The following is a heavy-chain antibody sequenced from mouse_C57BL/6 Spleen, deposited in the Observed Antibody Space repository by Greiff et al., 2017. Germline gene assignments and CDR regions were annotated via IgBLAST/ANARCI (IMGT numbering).Heavy chain of an antibody. CDR1: GYTFTSYW. V-gene: IGHV1-7*01. D-gene: IGHD3-2*02. Sequence: VQGVESGAELAKPGASVKLSCKASGYTFTSYWMHWVKQRPGQGLEWIGYINPSSGYTKYNQKFKDKATLTADKSSSTAYMQLSSLTYEDSAVYYCARSLVPQGAMDYWGQGTSVTVSS. CDR3: ARSLVPQGAMDY. J-gene: IGHJ4*01. CDR2: INPSSGYT.